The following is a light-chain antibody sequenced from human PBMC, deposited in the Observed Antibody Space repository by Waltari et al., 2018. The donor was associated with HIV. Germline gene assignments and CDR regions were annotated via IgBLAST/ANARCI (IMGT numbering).Light chain of an antibody. CDR1: QPISNS. Sequence: DVHMTQSPSSLSASVGDRVTITCRASQPISNSLAWYQQKPGKAPKPLVYGTSRLESGVPSRFSGSGSGTDYTLTFSSLQPEDFASYYCQQYYSIPNTFGQGTKLEIK. J-gene: IGKJ2*01. CDR2: GTS. CDR3: QQYYSIPNT. V-gene: IGKV1-NL1*01.